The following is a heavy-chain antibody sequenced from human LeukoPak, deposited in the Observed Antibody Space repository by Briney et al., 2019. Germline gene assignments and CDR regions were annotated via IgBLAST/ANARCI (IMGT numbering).Heavy chain of an antibody. V-gene: IGHV1-8*01. CDR2: MNPNSGNT. D-gene: IGHD2-8*01. Sequence: ASVKVSCKASGYTFTSYDINWVRQATGQGLECMGWMNPNSGNTGYAQKFQGRVTMTRNTSISTAYMELSSLRSEDTAVYYCACTGADETNNDQDAFDIWGQGTMVTVSS. J-gene: IGHJ3*02. CDR3: ACTGADETNNDQDAFDI. CDR1: GYTFTSYD.